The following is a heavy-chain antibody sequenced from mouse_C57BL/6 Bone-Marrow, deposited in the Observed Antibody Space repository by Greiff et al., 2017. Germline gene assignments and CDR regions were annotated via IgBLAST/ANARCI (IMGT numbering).Heavy chain of an antibody. D-gene: IGHD1-1*01. Sequence: EVQLQQSGAELVKPGASVKLSCTASGFNIKDYYMHWVKQRTEQGLEWIGRIDPEDGETKYAPTFQGKATITADTSSNTAYLQLSSLTSEDTAVYYCARFNYGTPYAMDYWGQGTSVTGSS. CDR2: IDPEDGET. J-gene: IGHJ4*01. V-gene: IGHV14-2*01. CDR3: ARFNYGTPYAMDY. CDR1: GFNIKDYY.